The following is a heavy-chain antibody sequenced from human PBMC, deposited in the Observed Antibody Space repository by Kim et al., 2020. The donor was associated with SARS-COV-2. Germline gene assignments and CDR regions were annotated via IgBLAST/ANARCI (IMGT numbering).Heavy chain of an antibody. J-gene: IGHJ4*02. Sequence: GGSLRLSCAGSGFIFDEHGMSWVRQAPGKGLEWVAGISFNGGAAGYAASVKGRFTISRDNAKKSLYLQMNRLRAEDTAFYYCTMGSSWYPSWGQGTLVTV. D-gene: IGHD6-13*01. V-gene: IGHV3-20*04. CDR1: GFIFDEHG. CDR2: ISFNGGAA. CDR3: TMGSSWYPS.